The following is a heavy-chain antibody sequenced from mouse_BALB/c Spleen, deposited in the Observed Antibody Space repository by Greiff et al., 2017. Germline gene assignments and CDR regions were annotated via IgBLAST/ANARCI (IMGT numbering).Heavy chain of an antibody. CDR1: GFTFSSYG. J-gene: IGHJ4*01. D-gene: IGHD2-14*01. CDR2: INSNGGST. V-gene: IGHV5-6-3*01. Sequence: EVHLVESGGGLVQPGGSLKLSCAASGFTFSSYGMSWVRQTPDKRLELVATINSNGGSTYYPDSVKGRFTISRDNAKNTLYLQMSSLKSEDTAMYYCARENRPFYAMDYWGQGTSVTVSS. CDR3: ARENRPFYAMDY.